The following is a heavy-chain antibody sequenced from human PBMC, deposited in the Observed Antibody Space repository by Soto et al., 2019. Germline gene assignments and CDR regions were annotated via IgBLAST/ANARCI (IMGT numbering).Heavy chain of an antibody. CDR3: ARSMLGGDNWNDYYGMDV. J-gene: IGHJ6*02. CDR1: GGSFSGYY. CDR2: VNHGGTS. V-gene: IGHV4-34*01. D-gene: IGHD1-1*01. Sequence: SETLSLTCAVHGGSFSGYYWDWIRQPPGKGLEWIGEVNHGGTSNYNPSLKSRAIISVDTSKNQFSLKLTSVTAADTAVHYCARSMLGGDNWNDYYGMDVWGQGTTVTVSS.